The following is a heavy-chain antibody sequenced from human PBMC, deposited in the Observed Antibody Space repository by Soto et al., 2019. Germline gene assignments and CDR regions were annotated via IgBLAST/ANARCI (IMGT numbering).Heavy chain of an antibody. CDR1: GFTFSSYG. V-gene: IGHV3-33*01. Sequence: GGSLRLSCAASGFTFSSYGMHWVRQAPGKGLEWVAVIWYDGSNKYYADSVKGRFTISRDNSKNTLYLQMNSLRAEDTAVYYCARDGGFRYCSSTSCYPSYGMDVWGQGTTVTVSS. CDR2: IWYDGSNK. CDR3: ARDGGFRYCSSTSCYPSYGMDV. J-gene: IGHJ6*02. D-gene: IGHD2-2*01.